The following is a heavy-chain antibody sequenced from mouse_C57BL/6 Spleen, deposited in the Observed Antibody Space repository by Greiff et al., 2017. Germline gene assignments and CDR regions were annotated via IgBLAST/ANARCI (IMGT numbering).Heavy chain of an antibody. CDR3: ARLGLYYYAMDY. J-gene: IGHJ4*01. Sequence: EVQLQQSGGGLVKPGGSLKLSCAASGFTFSDYGMHWVRQAPEKGLEWVAYISSGSSTIYYADTVKGRFTISRDNAKNTLFLQMTSLRSEDTAMYYCARLGLYYYAMDYWGQGTSVTVSS. D-gene: IGHD4-1*01. CDR2: ISSGSSTI. V-gene: IGHV5-17*01. CDR1: GFTFSDYG.